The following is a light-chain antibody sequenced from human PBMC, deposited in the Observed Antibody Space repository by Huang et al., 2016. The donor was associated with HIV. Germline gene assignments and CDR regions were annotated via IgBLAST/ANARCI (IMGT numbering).Light chain of an antibody. CDR1: QDINTY. CDR3: QQYSMFPYT. J-gene: IGKJ2*01. CDR2: GAS. Sequence: VIWMTQSPSLLAASTGDRVTITCRVSQDINTYLAWYQQKPGRAPTLIVHGASTLRNRVSSRFSATGSRTDFTLTINCLQSEDFATYYCQQYSMFPYTFGPGTKLELK. V-gene: IGKV1D-8*01.